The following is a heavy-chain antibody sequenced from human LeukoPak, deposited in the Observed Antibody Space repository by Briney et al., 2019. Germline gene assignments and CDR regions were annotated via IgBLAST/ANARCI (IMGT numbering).Heavy chain of an antibody. Sequence: GRSLRLSCAASGFTFSSYALHWVRQSPGKGLEWVAVISYHGTNKYYADSVKGRFTISRDNSGNTLFLQMNSLRPEDSALYYCARNMQFVQSLGGLDVWGQGTTVTVSP. V-gene: IGHV3-30-3*01. CDR1: GFTFSSYA. CDR2: ISYHGTNK. J-gene: IGHJ6*01. D-gene: IGHD2-8*01. CDR3: ARNMQFVQSLGGLDV.